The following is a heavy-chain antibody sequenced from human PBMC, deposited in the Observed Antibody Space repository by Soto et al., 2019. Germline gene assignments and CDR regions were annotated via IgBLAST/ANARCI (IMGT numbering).Heavy chain of an antibody. J-gene: IGHJ6*02. Sequence: EVQLLESGGGLVQPGGSLRLSCAASGFTFSSYAMSWVRQAPGKGLEWVSAISGSGGSTYYADSEKGRFTISRDNSKNTLYMQMNSLRAEDTAVYYCAKNVWCITTLGGMDVWGQGTTVTVSS. CDR2: ISGSGGST. D-gene: IGHD3-9*01. V-gene: IGHV3-23*01. CDR1: GFTFSSYA. CDR3: AKNVWCITTLGGMDV.